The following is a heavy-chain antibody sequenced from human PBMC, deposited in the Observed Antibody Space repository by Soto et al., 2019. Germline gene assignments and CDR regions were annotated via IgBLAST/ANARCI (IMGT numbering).Heavy chain of an antibody. CDR2: INHSGST. V-gene: IGHV4-34*01. J-gene: IGHJ3*02. CDR1: GGSFSGYY. CDR3: VRGGVGATSHDAFDI. D-gene: IGHD1-26*01. Sequence: SETLSLTCAVYGGSFSGYYWSWIRQPPGKGLEWIGEINHSGSTNYNPSLKSRVTISVDTSKNQFSLKLSSVTAADTAVYYCVRGGVGATSHDAFDIWGQGTMVTVSS.